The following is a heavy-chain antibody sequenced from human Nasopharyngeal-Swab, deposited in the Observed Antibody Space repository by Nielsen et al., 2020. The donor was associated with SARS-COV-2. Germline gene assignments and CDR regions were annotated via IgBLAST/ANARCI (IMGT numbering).Heavy chain of an antibody. J-gene: IGHJ6*02. V-gene: IGHV3-7*01. CDR2: IKQDGSEK. CDR1: GFTFSSYW. D-gene: IGHD3-22*01. CDR3: ARLGYYYDSSGYYFSHYGMDV. Sequence: GGSLRLSCAASGFTFSSYWMSWVRQAPGKGLEWVANIKQDGSEKYYVDSVKGRFTISRDNAKNSLYLQMNSLRAEDTAVYYCARLGYYYDSSGYYFSHYGMDVRGQGTTVTVSS.